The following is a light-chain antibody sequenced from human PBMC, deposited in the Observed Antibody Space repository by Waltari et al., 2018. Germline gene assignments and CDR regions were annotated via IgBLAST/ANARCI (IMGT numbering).Light chain of an antibody. CDR1: QILNNNY. Sequence: DTVLTQSPGTLSLSTGESVGLSCRASQILNNNYLAWYQQKPGQAPALLIHGASRRATGVPERFSGSGSGTDFTLIISRLEVEDSAVYYCQHYGSSPYTFGRGTKLEIK. CDR3: QHYGSSPYT. J-gene: IGKJ2*01. V-gene: IGKV3-20*01. CDR2: GAS.